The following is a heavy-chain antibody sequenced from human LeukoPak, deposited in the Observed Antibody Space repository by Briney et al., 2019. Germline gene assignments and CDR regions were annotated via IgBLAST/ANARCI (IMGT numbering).Heavy chain of an antibody. Sequence: ASVKVPCKASGYTFTSYGISWVRQAPGQGLEWMGWISAYNGNTNYAQKLQGRVTMTTDTSTNTAYMELRSLRSDDTDVYYCARSSIMITFGGVIVTKLDYWGQGTLVTVSS. CDR1: GYTFTSYG. CDR2: ISAYNGNT. J-gene: IGHJ4*02. CDR3: ARSSIMITFGGVIVTKLDY. D-gene: IGHD3-16*02. V-gene: IGHV1-18*04.